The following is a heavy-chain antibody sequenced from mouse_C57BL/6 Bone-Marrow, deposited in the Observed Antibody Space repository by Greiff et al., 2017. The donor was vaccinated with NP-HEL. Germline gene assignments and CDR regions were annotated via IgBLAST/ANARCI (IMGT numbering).Heavy chain of an antibody. CDR2: IYPGSGST. V-gene: IGHV1-55*01. Sequence: QVQLQQPGAELVKPGASVKMSCKASGYTFTSYWITWVKQRPGQGLEWIGDIYPGSGSTNYNEKFKSKATLTVDTSSSTAYMQLSSLTSEDSAVYYCARPYYYGSSLFAYWGQGTLVTVSA. J-gene: IGHJ3*01. D-gene: IGHD1-1*01. CDR3: ARPYYYGSSLFAY. CDR1: GYTFTSYW.